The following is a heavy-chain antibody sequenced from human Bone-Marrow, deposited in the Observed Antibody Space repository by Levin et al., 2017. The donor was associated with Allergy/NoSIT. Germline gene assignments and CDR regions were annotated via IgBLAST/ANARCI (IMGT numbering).Heavy chain of an antibody. CDR1: GGSFSGYY. V-gene: IGHV4-34*01. Sequence: AGGSLRLSCAVYGGSFSGYYWSWIRQPPGKGLEWIGEINHSGSTNYNPSLKSRVTISVDTSKNQFSLKLSSVTAADTAVYYCARGSQIGQLERNSDYWGQGTLVTVSS. CDR3: ARGSQIGQLERNSDY. D-gene: IGHD1-1*01. J-gene: IGHJ4*02. CDR2: INHSGST.